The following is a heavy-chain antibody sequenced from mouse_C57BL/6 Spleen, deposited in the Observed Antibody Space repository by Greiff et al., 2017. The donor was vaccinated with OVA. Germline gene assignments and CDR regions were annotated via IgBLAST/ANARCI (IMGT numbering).Heavy chain of an antibody. CDR1: GYTFTDYN. V-gene: IGHV1-18*01. J-gene: IGHJ3*01. D-gene: IGHD1-1*01. CDR2: INPNNGGT. CDR3: ARQYYYGSSYGGAWFAY. Sequence: EVKLMESGPELVKPGASVKIPCKASGYTFTDYNMDWVKQSHGKSLEWIGDINPNNGGTIYNQKFKGKATLTVDKSSSTAYMELRSLTSEDTAVYYCARQYYYGSSYGGAWFAYWGQGTLVTVSA.